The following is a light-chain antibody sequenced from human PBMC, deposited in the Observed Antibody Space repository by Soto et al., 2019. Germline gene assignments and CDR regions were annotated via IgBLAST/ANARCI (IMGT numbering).Light chain of an antibody. V-gene: IGLV1-51*01. CDR1: DSNIGNNY. CDR3: GTWDSSLTSWV. CDR2: DNN. J-gene: IGLJ3*02. Sequence: QSVLTQPPSVSAAPGQRVSISCSGSDSNIGNNYISWYRQVPGTAPKVVIYDNNKRPSWIPDRFSASKSGTSSTLAITGLRTGDEAFYYCGTWDSSLTSWVFGGGTKLTGL.